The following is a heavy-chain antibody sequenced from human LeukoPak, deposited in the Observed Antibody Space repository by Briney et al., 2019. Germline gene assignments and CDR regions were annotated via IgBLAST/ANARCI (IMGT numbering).Heavy chain of an antibody. CDR3: ARDMGTMVRGVIPQDAFDI. Sequence: PSGTLSLTCAVSGGAISSSNWWSWVRQPPGKGLEWIGEIYHSGSTNYNPSLKSRVTISVDKSKNQFSLKLSSVTAADTAVYYCARDMGTMVRGVIPQDAFDIWGQGTMVTVSS. V-gene: IGHV4-4*02. CDR2: IYHSGST. CDR1: GGAISSSNW. J-gene: IGHJ3*02. D-gene: IGHD3-10*01.